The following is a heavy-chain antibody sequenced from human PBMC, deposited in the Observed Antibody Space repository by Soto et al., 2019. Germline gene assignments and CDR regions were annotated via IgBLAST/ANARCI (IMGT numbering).Heavy chain of an antibody. CDR3: ARVHYSKIGAFDI. CDR1: GYTFTSYY. D-gene: IGHD2-2*01. J-gene: IGHJ3*02. CDR2: INPSGGST. V-gene: IGHV1-46*01. Sequence: ASVKVSCKASGYTFTSYYMHWVRQAPGQGLEWMGIINPSGGSTSYAQKFQGRVTMTRDTSTSTVYMELSSLRSEDTAVYYCARVHYSKIGAFDIWGQGTMVTVS.